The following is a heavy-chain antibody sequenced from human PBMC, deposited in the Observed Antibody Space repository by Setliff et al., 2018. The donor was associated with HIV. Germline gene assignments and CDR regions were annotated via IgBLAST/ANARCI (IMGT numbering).Heavy chain of an antibody. CDR1: GGSISSNNYY. J-gene: IGHJ6*03. Sequence: SETLSLTCTVSGGSISSNNYYWGWIRQPPGKGLEWIGSLSYGGSTYYNPSLKSRVNLAMDSSKRQFSLSLNSVTVADTAVYYCARHQILWGYYYLDVWGSGSTVTVSS. CDR3: ARHQILWGYYYLDV. V-gene: IGHV4-39*01. CDR2: LSYGGST. D-gene: IGHD3-16*01.